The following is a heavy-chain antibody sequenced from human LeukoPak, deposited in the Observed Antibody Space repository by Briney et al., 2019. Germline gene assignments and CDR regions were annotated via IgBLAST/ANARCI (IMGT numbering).Heavy chain of an antibody. CDR1: GFTFSSSG. J-gene: IGHJ4*02. Sequence: PGGSLRLSCAASGFTFSSSGMHWVRQAPGKGLEWVAFIRNDGRNEYYADSGKGRFTISKDNSKNPLYLQMNRLKAEDTAVYYCAKGCRGVILLNYWGQGTLVTDSS. CDR2: IRNDGRNE. D-gene: IGHD3-10*01. V-gene: IGHV3-30*02. CDR3: AKGCRGVILLNY.